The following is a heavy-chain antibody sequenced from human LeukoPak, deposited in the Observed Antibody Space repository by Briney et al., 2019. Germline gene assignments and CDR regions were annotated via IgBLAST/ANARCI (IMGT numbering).Heavy chain of an antibody. CDR1: GGSISSGGYS. J-gene: IGHJ3*02. CDR3: ARNLPAGLDAFDI. Sequence: SQTLSLTCAVSGGSISSGGYSWSWIRQPPGKGLEWIGYIYHSGSTYYNPSLKSRVTISVDRSKNQFSLKLSSVTAADTAVYYCARNLPAGLDAFDIWDQGTMVTVSS. CDR2: IYHSGST. V-gene: IGHV4-30-2*01. D-gene: IGHD2-2*01.